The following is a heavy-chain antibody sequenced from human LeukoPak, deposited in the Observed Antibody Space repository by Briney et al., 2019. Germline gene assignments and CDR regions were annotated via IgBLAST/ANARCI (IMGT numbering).Heavy chain of an antibody. J-gene: IGHJ4*02. CDR2: IYYSGST. CDR1: GCSISSGGYY. D-gene: IGHD6-13*01. CDR3: ARAAAGPEGYFDY. V-gene: IGHV4-31*03. Sequence: SETLSLTCIVSGCSISSGGYYWSWIRQHPGKGLEGIWYIYYSGSTYYNPSLKSRVTISVDTSKNQFSPKLSSVTAADTAVYYCARAAAGPEGYFDYWGQGTLVTVSS.